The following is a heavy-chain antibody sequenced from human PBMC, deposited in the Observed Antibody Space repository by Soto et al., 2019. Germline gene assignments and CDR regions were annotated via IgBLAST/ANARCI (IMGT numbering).Heavy chain of an antibody. CDR3: ARDTYYDFWSGYLADYYYYYGMDV. V-gene: IGHV4-61*01. Sequence: PSETLSLTCTVSGGSVSSGNYYWSWIRQPPGKGLEWIGYIFHTGTTNYNPSLKSRVTISLDTSMNQFSLKLSSVTPADTAVYYCARDTYYDFWSGYLADYYYYYGMDVWGQGTTVTVSS. CDR1: GGSVSSGNYY. CDR2: IFHTGTT. D-gene: IGHD3-3*01. J-gene: IGHJ6*02.